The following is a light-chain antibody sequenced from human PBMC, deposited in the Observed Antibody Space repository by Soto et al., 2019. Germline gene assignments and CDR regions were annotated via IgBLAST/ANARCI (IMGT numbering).Light chain of an antibody. CDR3: QQSYSTPFT. CDR1: QSISNH. Sequence: DIQMTHSPSSLSASVGDRVTISCRASQSISNHLNWYQHKPGKAPKVLIYAASSLQGGVPSRFSGSGSGTDFTLTINSLQPEDFATYYCQQSYSTPFTFGPGTKVDIK. J-gene: IGKJ3*01. CDR2: AAS. V-gene: IGKV1-39*01.